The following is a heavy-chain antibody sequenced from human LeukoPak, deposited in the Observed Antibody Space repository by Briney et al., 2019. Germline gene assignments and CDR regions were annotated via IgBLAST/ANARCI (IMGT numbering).Heavy chain of an antibody. CDR3: ARRSTAGPYNWFDP. V-gene: IGHV4-31*03. D-gene: IGHD6-13*01. CDR1: GGSISSGGYY. CDR2: IYYSGST. J-gene: IGHJ5*02. Sequence: PSQTLSLTCTVSGGSISSGGYYWSWIRQHPGKGLEWIGYIYYSGSTYYNPSLKSRVTMSLDTSKNQFSLRLSSVTAEDTAVYYCARRSTAGPYNWFDPWGQGTLVTVSS.